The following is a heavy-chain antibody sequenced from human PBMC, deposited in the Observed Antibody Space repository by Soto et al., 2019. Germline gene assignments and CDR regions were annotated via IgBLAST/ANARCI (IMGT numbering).Heavy chain of an antibody. D-gene: IGHD1-26*01. CDR2: IYSGGST. V-gene: IGHV3-53*01. Sequence: GGSLRLSCAASGFTVSSNYMSWVRKAPGKGLEWVSVIYSGGSTYYADSVKGRFTISRDNSKNTLYLQMNSLRAEDTAVYYCARDSGSFLSVAFDIWGQGTMVTVSS. J-gene: IGHJ3*02. CDR1: GFTVSSNY. CDR3: ARDSGSFLSVAFDI.